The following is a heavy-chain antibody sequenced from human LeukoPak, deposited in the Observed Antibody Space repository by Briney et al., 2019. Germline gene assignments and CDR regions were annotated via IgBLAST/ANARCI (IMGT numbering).Heavy chain of an antibody. CDR3: AKWGDYDILTGYYVPDY. CDR2: ITGSDGTS. CDR1: GFTFTNYA. V-gene: IGHV3-23*01. J-gene: IGHJ4*02. D-gene: IGHD3-9*01. Sequence: GGSLRLSCVASGFTFTNYAMSWVRQAPGKGLEWVSAITGSDGTSHYADSVKGRFSISRDNSKNTLYLQVNSLRAEDTAVYYCAKWGDYDILTGYYVPDYWGQGTLVTVSS.